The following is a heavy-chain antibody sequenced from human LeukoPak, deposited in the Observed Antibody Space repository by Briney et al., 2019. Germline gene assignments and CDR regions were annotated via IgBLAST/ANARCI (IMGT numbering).Heavy chain of an antibody. V-gene: IGHV4-59*01. D-gene: IGHD6-25*01. Sequence: SETLSLTCTVSGGSISSYYWSWIRQPPGKGLEWIGYIYYSGSTNYNPSLKSRVTISVDTSKNQFSLKLSSETAADTAVYYCARGGIAAIDYWGQGTLVTVSS. CDR2: IYYSGST. CDR3: ARGGIAAIDY. CDR1: GGSISSYY. J-gene: IGHJ4*02.